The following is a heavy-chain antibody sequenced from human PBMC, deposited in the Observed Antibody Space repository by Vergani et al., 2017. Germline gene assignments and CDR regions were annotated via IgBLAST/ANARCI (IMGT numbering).Heavy chain of an antibody. CDR1: GGSISSSSYY. V-gene: IGHV4-39*01. D-gene: IGHD5-12*01. Sequence: QLQLQESGPGLVKPSETLSLTCTVSGGSISSSSYYWGWIRQPPGKGLEWIGSIYYTRNTYYNPALKSRVTISVDTSKNQFSLTLSTVTAADTAVYYCARVRGYSGYDYVSFDYWGQGTLVTVSS. CDR2: IYYTRNT. CDR3: ARVRGYSGYDYVSFDY. J-gene: IGHJ4*02.